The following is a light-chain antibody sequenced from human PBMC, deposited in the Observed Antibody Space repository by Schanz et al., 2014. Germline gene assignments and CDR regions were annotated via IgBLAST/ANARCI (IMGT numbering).Light chain of an antibody. CDR3: QQYNNWPRT. J-gene: IGKJ1*01. CDR1: QSIRNN. V-gene: IGKV3-15*01. Sequence: EVVMTQSPASLYVSPGGRASLSCRASQSIRNNLAWYQHKPGQAPRLLIYGASTRATGIPARFSGSGSGTEFTLTISSLQSEDSAVYYCQQYNNWPRTFGQGTKVEIK. CDR2: GAS.